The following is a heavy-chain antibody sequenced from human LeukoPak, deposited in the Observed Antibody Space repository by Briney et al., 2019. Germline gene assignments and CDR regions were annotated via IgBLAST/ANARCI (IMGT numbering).Heavy chain of an antibody. J-gene: IGHJ4*02. V-gene: IGHV4-59*01. Sequence: SETLSLTCTVSGGSISSYYWSWIRQPPGKGLEWIGYIYYSGSTNYNPSLKSRVTISVDTSKNQFSLKLSSVTAADTAVYYCARTSGGSGSYYTLDYWGQGTLVTVSS. CDR3: ARTSGGSGSYYTLDY. CDR1: GGSISSYY. D-gene: IGHD3-10*01. CDR2: IYYSGST.